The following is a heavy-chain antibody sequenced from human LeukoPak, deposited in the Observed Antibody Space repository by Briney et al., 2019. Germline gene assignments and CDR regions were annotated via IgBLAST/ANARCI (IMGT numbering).Heavy chain of an antibody. CDR3: AKDPGSDILTGYYDY. V-gene: IGHV3-30*18. CDR1: GLTFSSYG. D-gene: IGHD3-9*01. CDR2: ISYDGSNK. J-gene: IGHJ4*02. Sequence: PGGSLRLSCAASGLTFSSYGMHWVRQAPGRGLEWVAVISYDGSNKYYADSVKGRFTISRDNSKNTLYLQMNSLRAEDTAVYYCAKDPGSDILTGYYDYWGQGTLVTVSS.